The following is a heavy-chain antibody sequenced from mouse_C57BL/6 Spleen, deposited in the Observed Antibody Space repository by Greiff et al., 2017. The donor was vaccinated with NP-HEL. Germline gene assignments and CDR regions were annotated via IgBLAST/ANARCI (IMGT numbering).Heavy chain of an antibody. CDR3: ARTAHDGNYYDLDY. V-gene: IGHV1-4*01. J-gene: IGHJ4*01. CDR1: GYTFTSYW. Sequence: QVQLQQSGAELVRPGASVKMSCKASGYTFTSYWMQWVKQRPGHGLEWIGYIKPRSGYTNYNQKFKDKATLTADTSSTTAYMQLSSLTSEDSAVYYCARTAHDGNYYDLDYWGQGTPVTVSS. CDR2: IKPRSGYT. D-gene: IGHD1-1*01.